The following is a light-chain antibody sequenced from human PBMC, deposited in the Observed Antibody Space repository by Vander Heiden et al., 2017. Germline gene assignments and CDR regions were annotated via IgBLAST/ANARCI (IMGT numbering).Light chain of an antibody. Sequence: DIQMTQSPFSLSASVGDRVTITCRASQSISSYLNWYQQKPGRAPNLLIYAASSLQSGVPSRFSGSGSGTDFTLTISSLQPADFATYYCQQRHTTPWTFGQGTKVEIK. CDR1: QSISSY. V-gene: IGKV1-39*01. CDR3: QQRHTTPWT. CDR2: AAS. J-gene: IGKJ1*01.